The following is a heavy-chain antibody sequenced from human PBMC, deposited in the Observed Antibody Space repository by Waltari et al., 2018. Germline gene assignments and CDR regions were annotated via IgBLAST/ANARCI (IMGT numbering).Heavy chain of an antibody. CDR1: GGSFSGYY. CDR2: INHSGRT. J-gene: IGHJ4*02. D-gene: IGHD3-22*01. CDR3: ARASPREWLLRLGFDY. V-gene: IGHV4-34*01. Sequence: QVQLQQWGAGLLKPSETLSLTCAVYGGSFSGYYWSWIRQPPGKGLEWIGEINHSGRTNYNPSLKSRVTISVDTSKNQCSLKLSSVTAADTAVYYCARASPREWLLRLGFDYWGQGTLVTVSS.